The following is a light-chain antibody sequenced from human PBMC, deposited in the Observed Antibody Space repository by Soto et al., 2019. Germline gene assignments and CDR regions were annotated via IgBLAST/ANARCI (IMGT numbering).Light chain of an antibody. CDR3: QQYNNWPALLT. Sequence: EIVMTQSPATLSVSPGERATLSCRASQSVRSNLAWYQQKPGQAPRLLIYGASSRATDIPARFSGGGSGTEFTLTISSLQSEDFAVYYCQQYNNWPALLTFGGGTRVEIK. CDR2: GAS. J-gene: IGKJ4*01. V-gene: IGKV3-15*01. CDR1: QSVRSN.